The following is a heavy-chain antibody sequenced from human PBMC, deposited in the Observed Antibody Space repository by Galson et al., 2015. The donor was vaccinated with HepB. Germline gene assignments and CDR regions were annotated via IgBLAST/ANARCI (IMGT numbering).Heavy chain of an antibody. D-gene: IGHD1-14*01. Sequence: CAISGDSVSSNSAAWNWIRQSPSRGLEWLGRTYYRSKWYNDYAISVRSRVAINPDTTKNQLSLQMNSVTPEDTAVYYCVRLSHDVNPIWGQGILVIVSS. V-gene: IGHV6-1*01. J-gene: IGHJ4*02. CDR1: GDSVSSNSAA. CDR2: TYYRSKWYN. CDR3: VRLSHDVNPI.